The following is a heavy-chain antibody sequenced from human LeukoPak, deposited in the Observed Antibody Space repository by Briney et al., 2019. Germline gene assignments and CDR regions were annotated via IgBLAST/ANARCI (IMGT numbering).Heavy chain of an antibody. V-gene: IGHV1-2*04. CDR1: GYTFTGYY. CDR3: ARDSKGTESGDYYYGMDV. CDR2: INPNSGGT. Sequence: GASPKVSSKPSGYTFTGYYMHWVRQAPGQGLEKMGWINPNSGGTNYAQKFQGWVTMTRDTSISTAYMELSRLRSDDTAVYYCARDSKGTESGDYYYGMDVWGKGTTVTVSS. J-gene: IGHJ6*04. D-gene: IGHD7-27*01.